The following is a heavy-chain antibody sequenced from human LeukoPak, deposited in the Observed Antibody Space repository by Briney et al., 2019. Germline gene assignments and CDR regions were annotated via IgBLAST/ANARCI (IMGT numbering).Heavy chain of an antibody. V-gene: IGHV3-23*01. CDR2: ISTGGGST. Sequence: GGSLRLSCAASGFTLSIYDMNWVRQAPGKGLEWVSTISTGGGSTYYADSVKGRFTISRDNSKSTLYLQINGLRGDDTAVYYCAKSGGQWGQGTLVTVSS. D-gene: IGHD2-15*01. J-gene: IGHJ4*02. CDR1: GFTLSIYD. CDR3: AKSGGQ.